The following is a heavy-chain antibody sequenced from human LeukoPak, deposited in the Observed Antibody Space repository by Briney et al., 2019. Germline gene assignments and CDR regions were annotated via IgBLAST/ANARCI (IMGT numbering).Heavy chain of an antibody. D-gene: IGHD6-19*01. CDR2: ISYDGSNK. Sequence: GRSLRLSCAASGFTFSSYGMHWVRQAPGKGLEWVAVISYDGSNKYYADSVKGRLTISRDNSKNTLYLQMNSLRAEDTAVYYCAKYDGSGWYGENYWGQGTLVTVSS. CDR3: AKYDGSGWYGENY. J-gene: IGHJ4*02. CDR1: GFTFSSYG. V-gene: IGHV3-30*18.